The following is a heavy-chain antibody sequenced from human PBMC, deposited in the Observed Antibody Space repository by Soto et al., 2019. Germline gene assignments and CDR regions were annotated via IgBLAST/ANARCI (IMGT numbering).Heavy chain of an antibody. Sequence: QVQLVQSGAEVKKPGSSVKVSCEASGGTFSSYAISWVRQAPGQGLEWMGGIIPIFGTANYAQKFQGRVTITADESPRTGYMELSSLRSEEKAVYYCARDEDFVVVPAAIKWSYGMDVWGQGTTVTVSS. CDR2: IIPIFGTA. J-gene: IGHJ6*02. V-gene: IGHV1-69*01. CDR1: GGTFSSYA. D-gene: IGHD2-2*02. CDR3: ARDEDFVVVPAAIKWSYGMDV.